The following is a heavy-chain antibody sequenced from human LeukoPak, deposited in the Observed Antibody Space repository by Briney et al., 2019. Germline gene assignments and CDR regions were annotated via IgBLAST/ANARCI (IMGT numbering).Heavy chain of an antibody. D-gene: IGHD3-22*01. V-gene: IGHV3-30*02. Sequence: HPGGSLRLSCAASGFTFSSYGMSWVRQAPGKGLEWVAFIRYDGSNKYYADSVKGRLTISRDNSKNTLYLQMNSLRAEDTAVYYCAKGTYYYDSSGYYFDYWGQGTLVTVSS. CDR1: GFTFSSYG. J-gene: IGHJ4*02. CDR3: AKGTYYYDSSGYYFDY. CDR2: IRYDGSNK.